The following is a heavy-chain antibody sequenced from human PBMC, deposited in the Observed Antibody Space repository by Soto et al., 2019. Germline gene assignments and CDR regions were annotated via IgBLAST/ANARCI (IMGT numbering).Heavy chain of an antibody. Sequence: QVKLVQSGAEVKKPGASVMVSCQASGYSFNNYLISWVRQAPGQGPEWVGWISADNGNTNYGQKFLDRVTMTTDTSTSTAYMDLRSLRSDDTAVYYCARVYYDSSGFYHEDHWGQGTLVTVSS. CDR3: ARVYYDSSGFYHEDH. V-gene: IGHV1-18*01. J-gene: IGHJ1*01. CDR2: ISADNGNT. D-gene: IGHD3-22*01. CDR1: GYSFNNYL.